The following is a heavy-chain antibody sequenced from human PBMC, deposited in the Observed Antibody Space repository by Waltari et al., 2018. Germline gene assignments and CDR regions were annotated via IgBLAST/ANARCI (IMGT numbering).Heavy chain of an antibody. J-gene: IGHJ4*02. CDR1: GFTFSSYG. V-gene: IGHV3-30*02. CDR3: AKDAIAAAGTFY. CDR2: IRYDGINK. D-gene: IGHD6-13*01. Sequence: QVQLVESGGGVVQPGGSLRLSCAASGFTFSSYGMHWVRQAPGKGLEGVAFIRYDGINKYSADAVKGRFTIPRDNSKNTLYLQMNSLRAEDTAVYYCAKDAIAAAGTFYWGQGTLVTVSS.